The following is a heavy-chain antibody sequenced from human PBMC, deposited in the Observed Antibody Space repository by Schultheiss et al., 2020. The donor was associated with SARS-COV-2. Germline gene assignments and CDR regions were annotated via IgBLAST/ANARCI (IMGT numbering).Heavy chain of an antibody. Sequence: GGSLRLSCAASGFTFSSYWMHWVRQAPGKGLVWVSRINGDGSSTNYADSVKGRFTISRDNAKNSLYLQMNSLRAEDTAVYYCAALSYRLDYWGQGTLVTVSS. CDR2: INGDGSST. J-gene: IGHJ4*02. CDR1: GFTFSSYW. V-gene: IGHV3-74*01. CDR3: AALSYRLDY. D-gene: IGHD3-16*02.